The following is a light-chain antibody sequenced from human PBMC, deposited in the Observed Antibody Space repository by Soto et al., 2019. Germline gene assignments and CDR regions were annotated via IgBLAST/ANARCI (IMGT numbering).Light chain of an antibody. CDR3: QQSYSVPLT. J-gene: IGKJ4*01. CDR1: QSIDTY. Sequence: DIQMTQSPSSLSASVGDRVTITCRASQSIDTYLNWYQQKPGKAPKLLIYAASNSQNGVPSRFSGSGSETDLTLTISSLQPEDFATYYCQQSYSVPLTFGGGTKVEFK. CDR2: AAS. V-gene: IGKV1-39*01.